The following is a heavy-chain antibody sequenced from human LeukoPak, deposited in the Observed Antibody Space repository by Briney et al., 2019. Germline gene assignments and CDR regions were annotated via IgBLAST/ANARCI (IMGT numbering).Heavy chain of an antibody. V-gene: IGHV1-18*01. D-gene: IGHD3-22*01. CDR2: ITPYNGNT. CDR1: GYTFINYG. J-gene: IGHJ4*02. CDR3: ARRGVYYYDSSGRANYYFDF. Sequence: GASVNVSCTASGYTFINYGINWVRQAPGQGLEWVGWITPYNGNTNYAQKLQGRVTMTPDTSTSTAYMELRSLRPDDTAMYYCARRGVYYYDSSGRANYYFDFWGQGTLVTVSS.